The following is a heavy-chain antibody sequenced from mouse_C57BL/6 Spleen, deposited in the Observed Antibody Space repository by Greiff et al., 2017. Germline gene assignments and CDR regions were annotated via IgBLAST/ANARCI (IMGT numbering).Heavy chain of an antibody. J-gene: IGHJ3*01. V-gene: IGHV1-26*01. CDR3: ARSFYYDYDGSWFAY. Sequence: EVQLQQSGPALVKPGASVKISCKASGYTFTDYYMNWVKQSHGKSLEWIGDINPNHGGASYNQKFKGKATLTVDKSSSTAYMELRSLTSEDSAVYYCARSFYYDYDGSWFAYWGQGTLVTVAA. CDR1: GYTFTDYY. D-gene: IGHD2-4*01. CDR2: INPNHGGA.